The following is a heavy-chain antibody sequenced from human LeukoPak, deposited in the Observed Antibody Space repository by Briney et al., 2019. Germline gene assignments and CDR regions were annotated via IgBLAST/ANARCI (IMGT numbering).Heavy chain of an antibody. V-gene: IGHV1-24*01. CDR1: GYTLTELS. Sequence: ASVKVSCKVSGYTLTELSMHWVRQAPGKGLEWMGGFDPEDGETIYAQKFQGRVTMTEDTSTDTAYMELSSLRSEDTAVYYCATIPITMVRGVIETRYDYWGQGTLVTVSS. CDR2: FDPEDGET. J-gene: IGHJ4*02. CDR3: ATIPITMVRGVIETRYDY. D-gene: IGHD3-10*01.